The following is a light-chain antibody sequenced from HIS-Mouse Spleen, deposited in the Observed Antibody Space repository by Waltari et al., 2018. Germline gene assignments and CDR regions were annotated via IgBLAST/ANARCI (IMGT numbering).Light chain of an antibody. CDR2: AAS. CDR3: QQYYSYPTWT. J-gene: IGKJ1*01. CDR1: QGISSY. V-gene: IGKV1-8*01. Sequence: AIRMTQSPSSLSAPTGDRVTITCRASQGISSYLAWDQQKPGKGPKLLIYAASTCQSGVPSRFSGSGSGTDFTLTISCLQSEDFATYYCQQYYSYPTWTFGQGTKVEIK.